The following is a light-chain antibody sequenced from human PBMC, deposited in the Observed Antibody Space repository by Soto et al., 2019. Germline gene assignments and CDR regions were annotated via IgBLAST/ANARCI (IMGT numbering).Light chain of an antibody. CDR2: MGS. CDR1: QSLLHKNGXNY. Sequence: EIVMTQSTLSLPVNHGEAASISCRSSQSLLHKNGXNYFNCYPQQPGQSPQLLIYMGSRRASGVPDRVSGSGSGTYFTRKIRRVEAEDAGVYYCMQSLQTPQTFGQGTTVEIK. J-gene: IGKJ1*01. CDR3: MQSLQTPQT. V-gene: IGKV2-28*01.